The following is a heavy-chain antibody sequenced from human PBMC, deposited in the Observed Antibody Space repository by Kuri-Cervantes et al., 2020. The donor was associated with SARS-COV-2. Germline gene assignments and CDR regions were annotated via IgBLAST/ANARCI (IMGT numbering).Heavy chain of an antibody. D-gene: IGHD3-10*01. Sequence: ASVKDSCKATGYTLSGGYYMYWVRQAPGQGLEWMGWINPNSGGTNYAQQFQGWVTMTRDTSISTAYMELSRLRSDDTAVYYCARGMVRGVIQYYYYGMDVWGQGTTVTVSS. CDR2: INPNSGGT. CDR1: GYTLSGGYY. V-gene: IGHV1-2*04. J-gene: IGHJ6*02. CDR3: ARGMVRGVIQYYYYGMDV.